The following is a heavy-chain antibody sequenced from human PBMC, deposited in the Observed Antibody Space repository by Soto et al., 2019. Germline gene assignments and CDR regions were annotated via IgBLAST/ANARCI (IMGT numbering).Heavy chain of an antibody. CDR2: IIPVFGTP. J-gene: IGHJ6*02. CDR1: GGSLSNYG. V-gene: IGHV1-69*12. Sequence: QVQLVQSGAEVKKPGSSVKVSCKASGGSLSNYGISWVRQAPGQGLEWMGAIIPVFGTPNYAQKFQDRVTIPADESQTTVSMEVRTLTSEDTAVYYCARGDATKIVVTTYYAMDVWGQGTTVTVSS. D-gene: IGHD3-22*01. CDR3: ARGDATKIVVTTYYAMDV.